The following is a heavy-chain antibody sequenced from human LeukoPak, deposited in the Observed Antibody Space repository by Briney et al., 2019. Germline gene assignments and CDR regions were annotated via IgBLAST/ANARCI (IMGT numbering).Heavy chain of an antibody. V-gene: IGHV3-30*02. Sequence: LSGGSLRLSCAASGFTFSSYGMHWVRQAPGKGLEWVAFIRSDGSNKYYADSVKGRFTISRDDSRNTLSLQMNSLRAEDTAVYYCAKSLVVPAAVDHYYMDVWGKGTTVTVSS. CDR3: AKSLVVPAAVDHYYMDV. CDR2: IRSDGSNK. D-gene: IGHD2-2*01. CDR1: GFTFSSYG. J-gene: IGHJ6*03.